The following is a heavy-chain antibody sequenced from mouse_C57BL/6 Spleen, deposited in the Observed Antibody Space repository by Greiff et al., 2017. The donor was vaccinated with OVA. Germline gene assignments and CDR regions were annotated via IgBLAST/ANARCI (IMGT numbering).Heavy chain of an antibody. CDR1: GYTFTSYW. CDR3: ARDYGSSYWYFEV. V-gene: IGHV1-64*01. D-gene: IGHD1-1*01. J-gene: IGHJ1*03. Sequence: QVQLQQPGAELVKPGASVKLSCKASGYTFTSYWMHWVKQRPGQGLEWIGMIHPNSGSTNYNEKFKSKATLTVDKSYSTAYMQLSSLTSENSAVYYCARDYGSSYWYFEVWGTGTTVTVSS. CDR2: IHPNSGST.